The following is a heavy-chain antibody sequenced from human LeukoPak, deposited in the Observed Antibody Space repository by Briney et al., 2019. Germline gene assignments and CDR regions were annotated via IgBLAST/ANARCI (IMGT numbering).Heavy chain of an antibody. CDR3: ARDFRDGYSYYYYMDV. CDR1: GFTFSSYA. CDR2: ISNSGGST. Sequence: GGSLRLSCAASGFTFSSYAMSWVRQAPGEGLQWVSVISNSGGSTYYADSVKGRFTISRDNAKNSLYLQMNSLRAEDTAVYYCARDFRDGYSYYYYMDVWGKGTTVTVSS. J-gene: IGHJ6*03. D-gene: IGHD5-24*01. V-gene: IGHV3-23*01.